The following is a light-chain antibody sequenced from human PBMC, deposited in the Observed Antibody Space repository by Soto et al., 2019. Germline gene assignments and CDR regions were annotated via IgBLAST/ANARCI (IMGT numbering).Light chain of an antibody. CDR1: QSLLHSNGYNY. CDR2: LGS. V-gene: IGKV2-28*01. J-gene: IGKJ2*01. Sequence: DIVMTQSPLSLPVTPGEPASISCKSSQSLLHSNGYNYLDWYLQKPGQSPQLLIYLGSNRASGVPDRFSGSGSGTDFTLKISIVEAEDVGFYSVMQALQTAYTFGQGTKLEIK. CDR3: MQALQTAYT.